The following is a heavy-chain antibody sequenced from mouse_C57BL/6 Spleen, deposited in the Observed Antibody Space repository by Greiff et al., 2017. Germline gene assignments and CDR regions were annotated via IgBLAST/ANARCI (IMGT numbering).Heavy chain of an antibody. CDR1: GYTFTSYW. CDR3: ARSSYYDYSTWYFDV. D-gene: IGHD2-4*01. V-gene: IGHV1-64*01. J-gene: IGHJ1*03. CDR2: IHPNSGST. Sequence: QVQLQQPGAELVKPGASVKLSCKASGYTFTSYWMHWVKQRPGQGLEWIGMIHPNSGSTNYNEKFKSKATLTVDKSSSTAYMQLSSLTSEDSAVYDCARSSYYDYSTWYFDVWGTGTTVTVSS.